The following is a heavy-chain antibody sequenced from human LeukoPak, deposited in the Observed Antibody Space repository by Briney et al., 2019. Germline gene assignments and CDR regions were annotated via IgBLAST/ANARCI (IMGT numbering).Heavy chain of an antibody. J-gene: IGHJ4*02. CDR1: GYTFTSYA. D-gene: IGHD2-2*01. V-gene: IGHV1-18*01. CDR3: ARDYCSSTSCYAGGDY. Sequence: GASVKVSCKASGYTFTSYAMNWVRQAPGQGLEWMGWISAYNDNTAYAKKVQGRVTMTTDTSTSTAYMELRSLRSDDTAVYYCARDYCSSTSCYAGGDYWGQGTLVTVSS. CDR2: ISAYNDNT.